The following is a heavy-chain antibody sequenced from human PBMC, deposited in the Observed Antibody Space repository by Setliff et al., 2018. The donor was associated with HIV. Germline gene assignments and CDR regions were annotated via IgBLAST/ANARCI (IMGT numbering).Heavy chain of an antibody. CDR2: INQSENT. CDR1: GGSFSGYY. V-gene: IGHV4-34*01. Sequence: SETLSLTCTVYGGSFSGYYWSWIRQPPGMGLEWIGEINQSENTNYNPSLKSRVTISADPSKNQFSLKLSSVTAADTAVYYCAGGGGRETYWENYWGQGTPVTVSS. J-gene: IGHJ4*02. CDR3: AGGGGRETYWENY. D-gene: IGHD1-26*01.